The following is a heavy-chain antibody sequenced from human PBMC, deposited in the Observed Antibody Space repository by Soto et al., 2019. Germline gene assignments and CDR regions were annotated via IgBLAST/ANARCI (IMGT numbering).Heavy chain of an antibody. Sequence: QVQLQESGPGLVRPSGTLSLTCAVSGGSISSSHWWIWFRQPPGKGLEWIGEIYHSGSTNYNPSLKSRVTISVDKSKTQFSLNLTSVTAADTAVYYCARGDCSGSRCDGAYWGQGTLVTVSS. CDR1: GGSISSSHW. CDR3: ARGDCSGSRCDGAY. D-gene: IGHD2-15*01. V-gene: IGHV4-4*02. J-gene: IGHJ4*02. CDR2: IYHSGST.